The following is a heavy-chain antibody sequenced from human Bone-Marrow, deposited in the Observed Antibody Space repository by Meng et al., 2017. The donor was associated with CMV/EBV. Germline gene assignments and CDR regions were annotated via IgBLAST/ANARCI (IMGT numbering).Heavy chain of an antibody. CDR2: INHSGST. CDR1: GGSFSGYY. J-gene: IGHJ2*01. Sequence: SETLSLTCAVYGGSFSGYYWSWIRQPPGKGLEWIGEINHSGSTNYNPSLKSRVTISVDTSKNQFSLKLSSVTAADTAVYYCAKEIVVVPAATPRSVRYFDLWGRGTLVTVSS. D-gene: IGHD2-2*01. CDR3: AKEIVVVPAATPRSVRYFDL. V-gene: IGHV4-34*01.